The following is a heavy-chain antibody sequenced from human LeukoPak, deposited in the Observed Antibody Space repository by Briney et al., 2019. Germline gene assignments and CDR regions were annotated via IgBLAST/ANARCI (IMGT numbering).Heavy chain of an antibody. J-gene: IGHJ5*02. Sequence: ASVKVSCKASGYTFISYGISWVRQAPGQGLEWMGWISAYNGNTNYAQKLQGRVTMTTDTSTSTAYMELRSLRSDDTAVYYCARDLGAARPNWFDPWGQGTLVTVSS. V-gene: IGHV1-18*01. CDR1: GYTFISYG. D-gene: IGHD6-6*01. CDR3: ARDLGAARPNWFDP. CDR2: ISAYNGNT.